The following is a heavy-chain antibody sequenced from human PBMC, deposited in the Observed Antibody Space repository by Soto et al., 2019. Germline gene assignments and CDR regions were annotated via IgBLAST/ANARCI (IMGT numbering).Heavy chain of an antibody. J-gene: IGHJ6*02. V-gene: IGHV4-59*01. CDR3: ARVGLGRIWFGELFPYGMDV. D-gene: IGHD3-10*01. CDR1: GGSISSYY. Sequence: SETLSLTCTVSGGSISSYYWSWIRQPPGKGLEWIGHIYDSGTANYNPSLKSRVTISVDTSKNQFSLKLSSVTAADTAVYYCARVGLGRIWFGELFPYGMDVWGQGTTVTVSS. CDR2: IYDSGTA.